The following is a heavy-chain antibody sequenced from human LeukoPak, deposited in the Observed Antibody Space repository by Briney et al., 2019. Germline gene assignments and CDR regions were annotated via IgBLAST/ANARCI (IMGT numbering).Heavy chain of an antibody. V-gene: IGHV4-59*01. Sequence: SETLSLTCTVSGGSISSYYWSWIRQPPGKGLEWIGYIYCSGSTNYNPSLKSRVTISVDTSKNQFSLKLSSVTAADTAVYYCAREVGTSEFDYWGQGTLVTVSS. J-gene: IGHJ4*02. CDR1: GGSISSYY. D-gene: IGHD2-21*02. CDR2: IYCSGST. CDR3: AREVGTSEFDY.